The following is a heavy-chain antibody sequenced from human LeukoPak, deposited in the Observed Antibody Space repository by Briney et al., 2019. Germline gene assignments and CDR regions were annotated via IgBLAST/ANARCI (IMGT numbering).Heavy chain of an antibody. J-gene: IGHJ5*02. Sequence: SETLSLTCSVSGASISSYYWNWIRQPPGKGLEWIGNIYIRGSTNYNPSLECRVTISLDTSKDQFSLKLTSVTAADTAFYYCAKDWELGSWGQGTLVTVSS. D-gene: IGHD1-26*01. CDR3: AKDWELGS. CDR2: IYIRGST. V-gene: IGHV4-59*01. CDR1: GASISSYY.